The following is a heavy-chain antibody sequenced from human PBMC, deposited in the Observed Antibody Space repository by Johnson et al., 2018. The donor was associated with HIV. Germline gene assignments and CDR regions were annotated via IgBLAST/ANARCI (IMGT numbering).Heavy chain of an antibody. CDR1: GLTFSSYG. J-gene: IGHJ3*02. V-gene: IGHV3-30*19. Sequence: QVPLVESGGGVVQPGGSLRLSCAASGLTFSSYGMHWVRKAPGQGLERVAVISYDGSNNYYADSVKGRFTIPRDSSKNTLYLQMNSLRAEDTGVYDCARGGEYSSSLYAFDIWGQGTKVTVSS. CDR2: ISYDGSNN. D-gene: IGHD6-13*01. CDR3: ARGGEYSSSLYAFDI.